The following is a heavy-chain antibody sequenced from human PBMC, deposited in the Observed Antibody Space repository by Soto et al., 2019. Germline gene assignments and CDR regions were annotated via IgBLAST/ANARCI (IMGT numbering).Heavy chain of an antibody. CDR3: PKYLTPCSGGACYRKFDF. J-gene: IGHJ4*02. V-gene: IGHV3-23*01. CDR1: GFTFNSDP. D-gene: IGHD2-15*01. Sequence: EVQLLGSGGSLVQPGGSLRLSCAASGFTFNSDPMSWVRQAPWKGLEWVSAIGAGADVTYYTDSVEGRFTISRDNYRNTLYLQMNSLRADDTAVYYCPKYLTPCSGGACYRKFDFWGQGTLVTVSS. CDR2: IGAGADVT.